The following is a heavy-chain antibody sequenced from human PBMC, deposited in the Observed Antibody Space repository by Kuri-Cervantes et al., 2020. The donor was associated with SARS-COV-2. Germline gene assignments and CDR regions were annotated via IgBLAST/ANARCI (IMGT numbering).Heavy chain of an antibody. CDR2: IYHSGST. CDR1: GDSISSGYY. CDR3: ARGLRVGAPDY. Sequence: GSLRLSCTVSGDSISSGYYWGWIRQPPGKGLEWIGSIYHSGSTYSNPSLKSRVTISVDTSKNQFSLKLSSVTAADTAAYYCARGLRVGAPDYWGQGTLVTVSS. J-gene: IGHJ4*02. V-gene: IGHV4-38-2*02. D-gene: IGHD1-26*01.